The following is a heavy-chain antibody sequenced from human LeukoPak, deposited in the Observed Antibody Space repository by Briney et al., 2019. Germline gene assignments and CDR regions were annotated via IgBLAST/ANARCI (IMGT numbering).Heavy chain of an antibody. CDR3: AKAGT. J-gene: IGHJ5*02. CDR2: ISEDGKKN. V-gene: IGHV3-30*04. CDR1: GFPFSGYT. Sequence: GGSLRLSCAASGFPFSGYTMHWVRQSPGKGLEWVALISEDGKKNYYADSVEGRFTISRDNAKKSLYLQMNSLRGEDTAVYYCAKAGTWGQGTLVTVSS.